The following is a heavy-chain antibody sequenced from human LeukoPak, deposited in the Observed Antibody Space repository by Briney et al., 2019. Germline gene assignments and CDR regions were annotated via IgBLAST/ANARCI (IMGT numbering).Heavy chain of an antibody. Sequence: PGGSLRLSCAASGFTFSGYWMHWVRQAPGKGLVWVSRLHSDGSSTNYADSVKGRFTISRDNAKNTLYLQMNSLRAEDTAVYYCARAAMSTRNAFDIWGQGTMVTVSS. CDR1: GFTFSGYW. D-gene: IGHD5-24*01. CDR2: LHSDGSST. CDR3: ARAAMSTRNAFDI. V-gene: IGHV3-74*01. J-gene: IGHJ3*02.